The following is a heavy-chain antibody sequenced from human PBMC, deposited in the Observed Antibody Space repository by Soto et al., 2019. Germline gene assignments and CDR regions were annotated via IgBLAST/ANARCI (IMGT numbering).Heavy chain of an antibody. D-gene: IGHD2-2*01. CDR3: AKRPASLVCFDY. CDR1: GFTFSSYA. J-gene: IGHJ4*02. V-gene: IGHV3-23*01. CDR2: ISGSGGST. Sequence: SLRLSCAASGFTFSSYAMSWVCQAPGKGLEWVSAISGSGGSTYYADSVKGRFTISRDNSKNTLYMQMNSLRAEDTAVYYCAKRPASLVCFDYWGQGTLVTVSS.